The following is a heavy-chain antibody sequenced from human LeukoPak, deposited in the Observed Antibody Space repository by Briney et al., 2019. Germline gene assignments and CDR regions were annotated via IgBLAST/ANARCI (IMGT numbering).Heavy chain of an antibody. CDR3: VRDHYYNSSGYTFRH. J-gene: IGHJ1*01. CDR1: GGSISNYY. CDR2: IYYTGST. Sequence: SETLSLTCTVSGGSISNYYWSWIRQPPGKGLEWIGYIYYTGSTSYNPSLKSRVTISVDTSRNQFSLRLSSVAAADTAVYYCVRDHYYNSSGYTFRHWGQGTLVTVSS. D-gene: IGHD3-22*01. V-gene: IGHV4-59*01.